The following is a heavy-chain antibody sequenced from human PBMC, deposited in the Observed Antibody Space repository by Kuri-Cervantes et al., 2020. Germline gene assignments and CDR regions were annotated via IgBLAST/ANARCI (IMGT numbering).Heavy chain of an antibody. CDR1: GFTFSSYA. Sequence: GGSLRLSCAASGFTFSSYAMHWVRQAPGKGLEWVAVISYDGSNKYYADSVKGRFTISRDNSKNTLYLQMNSLRAEDTAVYYCANGSPYEDYWGQGTLVTVSS. J-gene: IGHJ4*02. V-gene: IGHV3-30*04. CDR3: ANGSPYEDY. D-gene: IGHD2-8*01. CDR2: ISYDGSNK.